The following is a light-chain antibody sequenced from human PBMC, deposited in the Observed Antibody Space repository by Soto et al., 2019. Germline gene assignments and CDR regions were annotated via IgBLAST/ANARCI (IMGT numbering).Light chain of an antibody. CDR3: NSQTTSGIRV. Sequence: QSALTQPASVSGSPGQSITISCTGTSTDVGDSNHVSWYQHHPGEAPKLIICEVSYRPSGVSNRFSGSKSAYTASLTISGLQAEDEADYYCNSQTTSGIRVFGTGTKLTVL. CDR1: STDVGDSNH. J-gene: IGLJ1*01. V-gene: IGLV2-14*01. CDR2: EVS.